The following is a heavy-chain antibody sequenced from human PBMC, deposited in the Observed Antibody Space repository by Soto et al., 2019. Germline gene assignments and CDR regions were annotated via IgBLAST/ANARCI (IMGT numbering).Heavy chain of an antibody. CDR1: GVTFITYE. V-gene: IGHV3-48*03. Sequence: PGRSLSLSGVGCGVTFITYEMQWVLQAPGKGLEWVSYISSGGSTIFYGESVKGRFTVSRDNDRSSLYLQMNSLRVEDSGVYYCARIGTVLTPDDSWGQGTLVTVSS. J-gene: IGHJ4*02. CDR2: ISSGGSTI. D-gene: IGHD2-21*02. CDR3: ARIGTVLTPDDS.